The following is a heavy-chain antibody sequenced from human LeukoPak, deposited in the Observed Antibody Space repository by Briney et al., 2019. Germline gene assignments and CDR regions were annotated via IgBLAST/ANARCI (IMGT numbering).Heavy chain of an antibody. CDR3: VRLRRNSDTSGYYYYYDF. J-gene: IGHJ4*02. Sequence: PGGSLRLSCVASGYTFSSFSINWVRQAPGKGLEWVSSTSVRSNYIYYADSVRGRFSISRDDARDSLFLQMNSLRAEDTAVYYCVRLRRNSDTSGYYYYYDFWGQGTLVTVSS. V-gene: IGHV3-21*01. D-gene: IGHD3-22*01. CDR2: TSVRSNYI. CDR1: GYTFSSFS.